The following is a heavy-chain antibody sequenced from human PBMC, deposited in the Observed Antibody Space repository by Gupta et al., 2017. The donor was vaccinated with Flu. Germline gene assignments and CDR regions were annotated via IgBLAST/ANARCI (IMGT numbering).Heavy chain of an antibody. J-gene: IGHJ4*02. CDR3: ARGFRRWLQSGDY. D-gene: IGHD5-12*01. CDR2: INHSGST. V-gene: IGHV4-34*01. CDR1: GGSFSGYY. Sequence: QVQLQQWGAGLLKPSETLSLTCAVYGGSFSGYYWSWIRQPPGKGLEWIGEINHSGSTNYNPSLKSRVTISVDTSKNQFSLKLSSVTAADTAVYYCARGFRRWLQSGDYWGQGTLVTVSS.